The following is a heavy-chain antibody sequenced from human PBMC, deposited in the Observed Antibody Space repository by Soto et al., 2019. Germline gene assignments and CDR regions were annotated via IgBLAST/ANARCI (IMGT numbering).Heavy chain of an antibody. CDR2: IYYSGVT. J-gene: IGHJ5*02. CDR3: ARVAADIASWLDP. D-gene: IGHD5-12*01. V-gene: IGHV4-59*01. CDR1: GDSISTYN. Sequence: QGQLQESGPGLVKPSETLSLTCTVSGDSISTYNWGWIRQPPGKGLEWIGCIYYSGVTNYNPSVKGRVTISVDTPKNPLSLKLNSVTAADTAVYSCARVAADIASWLDPWGQGTLVTVSS.